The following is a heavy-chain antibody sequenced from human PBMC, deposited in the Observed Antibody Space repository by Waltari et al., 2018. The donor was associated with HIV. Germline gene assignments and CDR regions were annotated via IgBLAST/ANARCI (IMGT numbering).Heavy chain of an antibody. D-gene: IGHD2-15*01. CDR1: GFTFSNSD. CDR2: ISYDGSNK. V-gene: IGHV3-30*18. Sequence: QVQLVESGGGVVQPGRSLRLSCAASGFTFSNSDMHSVRKAPGKGLEWVAIISYDGSNKNYADSVKGRFTISRDNSKNTLYLQMNSLRAEDTAVYYCAKDRAGGGNYYSYGMDVWGQGTTVTVSS. J-gene: IGHJ6*02. CDR3: AKDRAGGGNYYSYGMDV.